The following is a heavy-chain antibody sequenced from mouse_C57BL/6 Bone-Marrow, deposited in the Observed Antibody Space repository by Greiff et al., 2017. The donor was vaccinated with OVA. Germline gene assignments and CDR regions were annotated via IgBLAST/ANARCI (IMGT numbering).Heavy chain of an antibody. Sequence: VQLQQPGAELVKPGASVKLSCKASGYTFTSYWMQWVKQRPGQGLEWIGEIDPSDSYTNYNQKFKGKATLTVDTSSSTAYKQLSSLTSEDSAVYYCARGGEDAMDYWGQGTTVTVSS. J-gene: IGHJ4*01. CDR1: GYTFTSYW. CDR2: IDPSDSYT. V-gene: IGHV1-50*01. CDR3: ARGGEDAMDY.